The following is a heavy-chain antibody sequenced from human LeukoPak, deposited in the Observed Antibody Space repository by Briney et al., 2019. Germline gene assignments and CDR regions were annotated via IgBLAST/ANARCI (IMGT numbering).Heavy chain of an antibody. D-gene: IGHD3-22*01. V-gene: IGHV4-61*03. J-gene: IGHJ4*02. CDR2: IYDSGSA. CDR1: GGDITTSIRSIGSYY. CDR3: ARAPYYYDSGGYWSKPRYFDY. Sequence: SETLSLTCSVSGGDITTSIRSIGSYYWSWLRQPPGKGLEWISYIYDSGSANYNPSLKSRVTISVDMPKNHFSLKLTSVTAADTAIYYCARAPYYYDSGGYWSKPRYFDYWGRGIPVTVSS.